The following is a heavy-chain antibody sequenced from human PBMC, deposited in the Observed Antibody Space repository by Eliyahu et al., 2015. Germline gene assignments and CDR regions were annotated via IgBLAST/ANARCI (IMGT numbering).Heavy chain of an antibody. J-gene: IGHJ4*02. CDR3: ARTLLVGATTGFDY. CDR2: IYHSGST. Sequence: QVQLQESGPGLVKPSETLSLTCAVSGYSISSGYYWGWIRQPPGKGLEWIGSIYHSGSTYYNPSLKSRVTISVDTSKNQFSLKLSSVTAADTAVYYCARTLLVGATTGFDYWGQGTLVTVSS. D-gene: IGHD1-26*01. V-gene: IGHV4-38-2*01. CDR1: GYSISSGYY.